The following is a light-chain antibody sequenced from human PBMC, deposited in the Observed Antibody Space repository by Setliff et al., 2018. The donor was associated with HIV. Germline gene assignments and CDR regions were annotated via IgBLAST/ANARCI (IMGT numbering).Light chain of an antibody. CDR2: EVS. CDR3: NSYTSRGTVV. V-gene: IGLV2-14*01. Sequence: QSVLTQPASVSGSPGQSITISCTGTSSDVGAYNYVSWYKQHPGKAPKLIIHEVSDRPSGVSNRFSGSKSGNTASLTISGLQAADEADYYCNSYTSRGTVVFGGGTKVTVL. J-gene: IGLJ2*01. CDR1: SSDVGAYNY.